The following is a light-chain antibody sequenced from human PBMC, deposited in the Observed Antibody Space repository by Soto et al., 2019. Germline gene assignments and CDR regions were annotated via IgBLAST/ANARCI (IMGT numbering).Light chain of an antibody. CDR2: DDS. J-gene: IGLJ1*01. CDR1: SGDVDAYDY. CDR3: SSYIIASIRV. V-gene: IGLV2-14*03. Sequence: QSVLTQPASVSGSPGQSITISCTGTSGDVDAYDYVSWYQQHPGKAPTLIIYDDSSRPSGVSNRFSGSKSGSTASLTISGLQAEDEADYYCSSYIIASIRVFGTGTKVTVL.